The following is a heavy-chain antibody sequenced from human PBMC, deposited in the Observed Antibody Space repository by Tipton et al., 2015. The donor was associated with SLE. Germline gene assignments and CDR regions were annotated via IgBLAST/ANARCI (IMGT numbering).Heavy chain of an antibody. CDR2: ISSSGTTI. Sequence: QLVQSGGGLVKSGGSLRLSCAASGFTFTNYYMHWIRQAPGKGLEWISYISSSGTTIYYADSVKGRFTISRDNAKDSLYLQMNSLRAEDTAVYYCARADGFDAFHLWGQGTMVTVSS. V-gene: IGHV3-11*04. CDR3: ARADGFDAFHL. J-gene: IGHJ3*01. CDR1: GFTFTNYY. D-gene: IGHD5-24*01.